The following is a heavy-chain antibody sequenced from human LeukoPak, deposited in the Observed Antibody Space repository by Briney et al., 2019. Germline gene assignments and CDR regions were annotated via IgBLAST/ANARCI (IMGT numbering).Heavy chain of an antibody. J-gene: IGHJ6*02. V-gene: IGHV4-39*01. CDR3: ARHYYYGMDV. CDR1: GGSISSSSYY. Sequence: SETLSLTCTVSGGSISSSSYYWSWIRQPPGKGLEWIGEINHSGSTNYNPSLKSRVTISVDTSKNQFSLKLSSVTAADTAVYYCARHYYYGMDVWGQGTTVTVSS. CDR2: INHSGST.